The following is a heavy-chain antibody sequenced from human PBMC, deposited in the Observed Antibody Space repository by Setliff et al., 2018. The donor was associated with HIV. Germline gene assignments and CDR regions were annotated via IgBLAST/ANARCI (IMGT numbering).Heavy chain of an antibody. D-gene: IGHD4-4*01. Sequence: SETLSLTCSVSGGSLISGGYYWTWIRQRPGKGLEWIGYIYYTGKTYSNPSLSSRLTMSVDTSRNQFTLKLRSVTAADTAVYYCARDLTSNSNCFDPWGQGVLVTVSS. J-gene: IGHJ5*02. CDR3: ARDLTSNSNCFDP. CDR2: IYYTGKT. CDR1: GGSLISGGYY. V-gene: IGHV4-31*02.